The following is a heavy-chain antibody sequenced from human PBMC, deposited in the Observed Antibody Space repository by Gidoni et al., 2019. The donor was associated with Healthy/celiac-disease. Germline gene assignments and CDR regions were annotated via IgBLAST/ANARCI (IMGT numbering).Heavy chain of an antibody. D-gene: IGHD5-12*01. J-gene: IGHJ4*02. CDR2: IYYSGST. V-gene: IGHV4-59*01. CDR1: GGSISSYY. CDR3: ARDKGGGLFDY. Sequence: QVQLQESGPGLVKPSETLSLTCTVSGGSISSYYWSWIRQPPGKGLEWIGYIYYSGSTNYNPSLKSLVTISVDTSKNQFSLKLSSVTAADTAVYYCARDKGGGLFDYWGQGTLVTVSS.